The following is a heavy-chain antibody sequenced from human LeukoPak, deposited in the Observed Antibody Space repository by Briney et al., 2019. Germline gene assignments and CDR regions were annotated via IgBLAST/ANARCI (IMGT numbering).Heavy chain of an antibody. Sequence: GGSLRLSCAASGFTFSNYGMSWVRQAPGKGLEWVSAISGSGASTYYADSVKGRFSISRDNSKNTLYLQINSLRAEDTAVYYCAKPPSMIIVVPLDFWGQGTLVTVSS. CDR1: GFTFSNYG. J-gene: IGHJ4*02. V-gene: IGHV3-23*01. D-gene: IGHD3-22*01. CDR3: AKPPSMIIVVPLDF. CDR2: ISGSGAST.